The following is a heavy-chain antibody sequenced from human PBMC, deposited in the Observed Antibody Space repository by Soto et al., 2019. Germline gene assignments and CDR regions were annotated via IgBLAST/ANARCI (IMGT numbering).Heavy chain of an antibody. CDR2: IYYSGST. D-gene: IGHD3-9*01. Sequence: SETLSLTCTVSGGSISSSSYYWGWIRQPPGKGLEWIGSIYYSGSTYYNPSLKSRVTISIDTSKNQFSLKLSSVTAADTAVYYCARHPLTVRYFAWRTNCFGPWGQGTL. J-gene: IGHJ5*02. V-gene: IGHV4-39*01. CDR1: GGSISSSSYY. CDR3: ARHPLTVRYFAWRTNCFGP.